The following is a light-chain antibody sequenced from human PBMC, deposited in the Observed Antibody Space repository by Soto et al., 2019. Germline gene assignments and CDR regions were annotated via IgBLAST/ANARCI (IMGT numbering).Light chain of an antibody. J-gene: IGKJ3*01. CDR2: GAS. Sequence: EILMTQSPATLSVSPVERATLSGMASQSVSSTLAWYQQKPGQAPRLLIYGASSRATGIPDRFSGSGSGTDFTLTISRLEPEDFAVYYCEQYNNWPFTFGPGTKVDIK. CDR3: EQYNNWPFT. CDR1: QSVSST. V-gene: IGKV3D-15*01.